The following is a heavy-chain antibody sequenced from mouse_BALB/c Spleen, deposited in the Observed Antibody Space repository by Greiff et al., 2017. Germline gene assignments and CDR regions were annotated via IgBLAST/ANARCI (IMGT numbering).Heavy chain of an antibody. Sequence: EVKLMESGPDLVKPSQSLSLTCTVTGYSITSGYSWHWFGQFPGNKLEWMGYIHYSGSTNYNTSLKSRISITLDKSKNQFFLQLNCVTTEDTATYFCARKGLYDYDGVFDYWGQGTTLTVSS. J-gene: IGHJ2*01. D-gene: IGHD2-4*01. CDR3: ARKGLYDYDGVFDY. V-gene: IGHV3-1*02. CDR2: IHYSGST. CDR1: GYSITSGYS.